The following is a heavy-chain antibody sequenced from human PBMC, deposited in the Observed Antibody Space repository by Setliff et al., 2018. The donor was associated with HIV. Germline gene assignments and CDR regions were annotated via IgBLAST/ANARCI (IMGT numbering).Heavy chain of an antibody. CDR3: ARDRNCGNGCYSSADH. CDR2: MSGDANSQ. D-gene: IGHD2-21*01. V-gene: IGHV3-30*01. CDR1: GFIFNKFA. Sequence: LRLSCAASGFIFNKFALHWVRQAPGKGLEWVAVMSGDANSQYYADSVRGRFTISRDNSKNTVYLQMNSLTTEDTAVYYCARDRNCGNGCYSSADHWGLGTLVTVSS. J-gene: IGHJ4*02.